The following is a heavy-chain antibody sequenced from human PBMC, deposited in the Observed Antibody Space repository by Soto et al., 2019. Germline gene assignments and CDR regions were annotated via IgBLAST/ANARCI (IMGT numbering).Heavy chain of an antibody. CDR3: ARRIATARNYYYYYGMDV. CDR1: GYSFTSYW. CDR2: IYPGDSDT. D-gene: IGHD6-6*01. J-gene: IGHJ6*02. Sequence: GESLKVSCKGSGYSFTSYWIGWVRQMPGKGLERMGIIYPGDSDTRYSPSFQGQVTISADKSISTAYLQWSSLKASDTAMYYCARRIATARNYYYYYGMDVWGQGTTVTVSS. V-gene: IGHV5-51*01.